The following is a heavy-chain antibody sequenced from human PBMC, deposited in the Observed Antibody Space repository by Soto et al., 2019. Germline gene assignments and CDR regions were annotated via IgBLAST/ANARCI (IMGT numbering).Heavy chain of an antibody. V-gene: IGHV4-34*01. Sequence: SETLSLTCAVYGGSFSGYYWSWIRQPPGKGLEWIGETNHSGSTNYNPSLKSRVTISVDTSKNQFSLKLSSVTAADTAVYYCARGGLTYGDYDILDYWGQGTLVTVSS. CDR3: ARGGLTYGDYDILDY. D-gene: IGHD4-17*01. J-gene: IGHJ4*02. CDR2: TNHSGST. CDR1: GGSFSGYY.